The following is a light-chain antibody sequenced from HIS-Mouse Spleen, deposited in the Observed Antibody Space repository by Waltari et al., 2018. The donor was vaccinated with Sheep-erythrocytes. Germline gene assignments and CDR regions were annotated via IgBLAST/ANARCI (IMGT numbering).Light chain of an antibody. CDR1: QSISSY. J-gene: IGKJ3*01. CDR2: AAS. V-gene: IGKV1-39*01. CDR3: QQSYSTPQFT. Sequence: DIQMTQSPSSLSPSVGDRVTITCRAGQSISSYLNWYQQTPGKAPKLLIYAASSLQSGVPSRFSGSGSGTDFTLTISSLQPEDFATYYCQQSYSTPQFTFGPGTKVDIK.